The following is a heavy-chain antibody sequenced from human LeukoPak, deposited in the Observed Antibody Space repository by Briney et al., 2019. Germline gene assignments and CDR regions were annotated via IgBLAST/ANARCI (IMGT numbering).Heavy chain of an antibody. CDR1: GYTFTSYD. CDR2: MNPNSGNT. D-gene: IGHD7-27*01. J-gene: IGHJ6*02. V-gene: IGHV1-8*01. Sequence: ASVKVSCKASGYTFTSYDINWVRHATGQGLEWMGWMNPNSGNTGYAQKFQGRVTMTRNTSISTAYMELSSLRSEDTAVYYCAREKNWAGRYYYYGMDVWGQGTTVTVSS. CDR3: AREKNWAGRYYYYGMDV.